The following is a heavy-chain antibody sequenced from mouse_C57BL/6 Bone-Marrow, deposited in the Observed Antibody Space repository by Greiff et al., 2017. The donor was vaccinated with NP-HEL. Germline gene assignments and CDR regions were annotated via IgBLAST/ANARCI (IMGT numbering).Heavy chain of an antibody. J-gene: IGHJ1*03. CDR2: IYPRSGNT. CDR3: ARRDYYGSSYDWYFDV. Sequence: QVQLKQSGAELARPGASVKLSCKASGYTFTSYGISWVKQRTGLGLEWIGEIYPRSGNTYYNEKFKGKATLTADKSSSTAYMELRSLTSEDSAVYFCARRDYYGSSYDWYFDVWGTGTTVTVSS. CDR1: GYTFTSYG. V-gene: IGHV1-81*01. D-gene: IGHD1-1*01.